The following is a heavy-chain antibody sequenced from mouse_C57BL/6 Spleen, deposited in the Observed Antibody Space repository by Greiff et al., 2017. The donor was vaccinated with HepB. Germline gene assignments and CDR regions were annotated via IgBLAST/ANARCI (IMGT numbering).Heavy chain of an antibody. V-gene: IGHV3-6*01. D-gene: IGHD1-1*01. CDR2: ISYDGSN. CDR1: GYSITSGYY. Sequence: EVKLQESGPGLVKPSQSLSLTCSVTGYSITSGYYWNWIRQFPGNKLEWMGYISYDGSNNYNPTLKNRISITHDTSKNQVFLKLNSVTTEDTATYYCARDHLILRSYAMDYWGQGTSVTVSS. J-gene: IGHJ4*01. CDR3: ARDHLILRSYAMDY.